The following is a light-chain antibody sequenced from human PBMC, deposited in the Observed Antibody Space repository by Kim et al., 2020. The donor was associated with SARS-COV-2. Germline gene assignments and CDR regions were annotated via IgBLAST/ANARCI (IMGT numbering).Light chain of an antibody. J-gene: IGKJ5*01. CDR1: QGVSNN. Sequence: EIAMMQSPATLSVSLGQRVTLSCRASQGVSNNLAWYQQRPGQAPRLLIYGASTSATGIPARFSGSGSGTEFTLTITSLQSEDFAVYYCQQYNNWPPITFGQGTRLEIK. V-gene: IGKV3-15*01. CDR3: QQYNNWPPIT. CDR2: GAS.